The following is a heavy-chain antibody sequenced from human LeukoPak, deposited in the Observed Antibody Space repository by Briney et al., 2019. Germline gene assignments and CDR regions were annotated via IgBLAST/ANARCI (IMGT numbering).Heavy chain of an antibody. CDR3: ARDLTADY. CDR2: ISSSSSTI. CDR1: GFTFSSYS. D-gene: IGHD7-27*01. V-gene: IGHV3-48*01. Sequence: GGSLRLSCAASGFTFSSYSMNWVRRAPGKGLEWVSYISSSSSTIYYADSVKGRFTISRDNAKNSLYLQMNSLRAEDTAVYYCARDLTADYWGQGTLVTVSS. J-gene: IGHJ4*02.